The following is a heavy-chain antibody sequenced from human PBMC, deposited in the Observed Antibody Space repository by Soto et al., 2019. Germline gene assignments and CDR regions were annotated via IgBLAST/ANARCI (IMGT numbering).Heavy chain of an antibody. Sequence: GGSLRLSCAASGFTFSSYGMHWVRQAPGKGLEWVAVISYDGSNKYYADSVKGRFTISRDNSKNTLYLQMNSLRAEDTAVYYCAKDKWYCSGGSCATYFDYWGQGTLVTVSS. J-gene: IGHJ4*02. CDR3: AKDKWYCSGGSCATYFDY. CDR2: ISYDGSNK. D-gene: IGHD2-15*01. V-gene: IGHV3-30*18. CDR1: GFTFSSYG.